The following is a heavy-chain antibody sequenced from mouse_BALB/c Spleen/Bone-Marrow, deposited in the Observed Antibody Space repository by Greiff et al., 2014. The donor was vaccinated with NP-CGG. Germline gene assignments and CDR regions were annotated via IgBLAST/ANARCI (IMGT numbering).Heavy chain of an antibody. CDR2: INNNGGST. J-gene: IGHJ1*01. V-gene: IGHV5-6-3*01. CDR1: GFTFSSYG. D-gene: IGHD1-1*01. CDR3: ARVYGWYFDV. Sequence: EVKLVESGGGLVQPGGSLKLSCVASGFTFSSYGMSWVRQTPDKRLELVATINNNGGSTYYPDSVKGQFTISRDNAKNTLYPQMSSLKSEDTAMYYCARVYGWYFDVWGAGTTVTVPS.